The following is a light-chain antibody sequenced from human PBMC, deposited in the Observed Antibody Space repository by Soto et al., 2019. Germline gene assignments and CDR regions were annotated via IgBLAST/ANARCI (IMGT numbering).Light chain of an antibody. J-gene: IGLJ2*01. V-gene: IGLV4-69*01. CDR2: LSSDGSH. CDR1: SGHSSYA. CDR3: QTWDTGARVV. Sequence: QPVLTQSPSASASLGASVKLTCTLSSGHSSYAIAWHQQQPEKGPLYLMRLSSDGSHSKGDGIPDRFSGSSSGAERYLTISGLQSEDEADYYCQTWDTGARVVFGGGTKLTLL.